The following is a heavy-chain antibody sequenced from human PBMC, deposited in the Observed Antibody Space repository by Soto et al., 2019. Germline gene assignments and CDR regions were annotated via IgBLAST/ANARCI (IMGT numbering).Heavy chain of an antibody. CDR3: ARDMDYYDSSGYYPYYFDY. D-gene: IGHD3-22*01. CDR2: IYTSGST. CDR1: GGSISSYY. Sequence: SSETLSLTCTVSGGSISSYYWSWIRQPAGKGLEWIGRIYTSGSTNYNPSLKSRVTMSVDTSKNQFSLKLSSVTAADTAVYYCARDMDYYDSSGYYPYYFDYWGQGTLVTVSS. V-gene: IGHV4-4*07. J-gene: IGHJ4*02.